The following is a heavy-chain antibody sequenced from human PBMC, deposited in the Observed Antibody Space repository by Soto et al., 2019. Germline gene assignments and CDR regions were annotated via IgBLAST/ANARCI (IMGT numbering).Heavy chain of an antibody. Sequence: QVQLVQSGAEVKKPGSSVKVSCKASVGTFSSYAISWVRQAPGQGLEWMGGIIPIFGTANYAQKFQGRVTITADESTSTAYMELSSLRSEDTAVYYCARRTYCSGGSCYRVGGNSYAFDIWGQGTMVTVSS. CDR3: ARRTYCSGGSCYRVGGNSYAFDI. CDR2: IIPIFGTA. J-gene: IGHJ3*02. D-gene: IGHD2-15*01. V-gene: IGHV1-69*01. CDR1: VGTFSSYA.